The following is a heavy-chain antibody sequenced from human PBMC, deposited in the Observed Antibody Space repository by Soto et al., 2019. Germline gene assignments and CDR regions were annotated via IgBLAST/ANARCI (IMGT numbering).Heavy chain of an antibody. Sequence: PVGSRRLSCAASGFIFSDYGMHWVRQAPGKGLEWVSAMSGSGGSTYYADSVKGRFTISRDNSKNTLYLQMNSLRAEDTAVYYCAKDPTSGYYSVDYYYGMDVWGQGTTVTVSS. D-gene: IGHD3-3*01. CDR1: GFIFSDYG. V-gene: IGHV3-23*01. CDR2: MSGSGGST. J-gene: IGHJ6*02. CDR3: AKDPTSGYYSVDYYYGMDV.